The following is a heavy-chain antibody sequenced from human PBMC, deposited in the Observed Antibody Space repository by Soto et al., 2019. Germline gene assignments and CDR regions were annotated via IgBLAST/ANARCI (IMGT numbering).Heavy chain of an antibody. CDR1: GYKFTSYW. V-gene: IGHV5-51*01. J-gene: IGHJ5*02. D-gene: IGHD3-22*01. CDR3: ARKDKSGYFNWFDP. Sequence: GESLKISCRTSGYKFTSYWIAWVRQMPGKGLEWMGIIFPSDSDTRYSPSFQGQVTISADRSTSTVFLQWASLKASDTAVYFCARKDKSGYFNWFDPWGKGTLGTVSS. CDR2: IFPSDSDT.